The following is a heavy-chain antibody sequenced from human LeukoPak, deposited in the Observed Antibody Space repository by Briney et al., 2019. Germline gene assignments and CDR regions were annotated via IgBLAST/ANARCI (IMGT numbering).Heavy chain of an antibody. CDR3: ARHSWGLPPAEYFQH. D-gene: IGHD3-16*01. CDR2: IYNSGST. Sequence: GSLRLSCAASGFTFSSYAMSWVRQAPGKGLEWIGSIYNSGSTYYNPSLKSRVTIAVDTSKNQFSLKLSSVTAADTAVYYCARHSWGLPPAEYFQHWGQGTLVTLSS. CDR1: GFTFSSYA. J-gene: IGHJ1*01. V-gene: IGHV4-39*01.